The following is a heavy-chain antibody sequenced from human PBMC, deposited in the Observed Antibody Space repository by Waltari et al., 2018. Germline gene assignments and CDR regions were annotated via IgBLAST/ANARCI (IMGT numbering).Heavy chain of an antibody. CDR3: ASRSPPARYNAMDF. D-gene: IGHD2-2*01. Sequence: EVQLVESGGVLVKPGGSLRLACAAAGITFSTYDMTGVRQAPGKGLEWVSSISGSGSHIYYAASVRGRFTISRDNAQSSLYLQMDTLRAEDTAVYYCASRSPPARYNAMDFWGQGTTVTVSS. J-gene: IGHJ6*02. V-gene: IGHV3-21*06. CDR1: GITFSTYD. CDR2: ISGSGSHI.